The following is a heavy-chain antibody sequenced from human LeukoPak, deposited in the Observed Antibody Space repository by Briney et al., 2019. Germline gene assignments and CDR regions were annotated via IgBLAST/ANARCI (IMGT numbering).Heavy chain of an antibody. D-gene: IGHD3-16*01. CDR2: INWNGGST. V-gene: IGHV3-20*04. CDR3: ARDGGLDYYYYMDV. Sequence: PGGSLRLSCAASGFTFDDYGMSWVRQAPGKGLEWVSGINWNGGSTGYADSVKGRFTIPRDNAKNSLYLQMNSLRAEDTALYYCARDGGLDYYYYMDVWGKGTTVTVSS. J-gene: IGHJ6*03. CDR1: GFTFDDYG.